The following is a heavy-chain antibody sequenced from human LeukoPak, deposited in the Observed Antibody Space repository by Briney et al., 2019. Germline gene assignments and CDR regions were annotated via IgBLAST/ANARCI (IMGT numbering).Heavy chain of an antibody. CDR2: INHSGST. CDR3: ARGLTYYYVSSGYQDY. V-gene: IGHV4-34*01. J-gene: IGHJ4*02. Sequence: SETLSLTCAVYGGSFSGYYWSWIRQPPGKGLEWIGEINHSGSTNYNPSLKSRVTISVDTSKNQFSLKLSSVTAADTAVYYCARGLTYYYVSSGYQDYWGQGTLVTVSS. D-gene: IGHD3-22*01. CDR1: GGSFSGYY.